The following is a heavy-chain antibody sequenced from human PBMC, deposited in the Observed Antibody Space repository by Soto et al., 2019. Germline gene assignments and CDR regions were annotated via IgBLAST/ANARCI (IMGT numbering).Heavy chain of an antibody. CDR1: WDSVPRNSAA. CDR3: ARGPGSGSLGNWFDP. CDR2: TYYRSKWYN. D-gene: IGHD6-19*01. V-gene: IGHV6-1*01. Sequence: PSQTLSLTCAISWDSVPRNSAACNWIRQSPSRGLEWLGRTYYRSKWYNDYAVSVKSRITINPDTSKNQFSLQLNSVTPEDTAVYYCARGPGSGSLGNWFDPWGQGTLVTVSS. J-gene: IGHJ5*02.